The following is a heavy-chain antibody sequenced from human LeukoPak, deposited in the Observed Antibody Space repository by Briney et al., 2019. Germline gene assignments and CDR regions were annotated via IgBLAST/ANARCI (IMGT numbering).Heavy chain of an antibody. V-gene: IGHV1-69*13. D-gene: IGHD2-2*02. CDR1: GGTFSSYA. CDR3: AKVGSWSTSCYTDY. CDR2: IIPIFGTA. Sequence: ASVKVSCKASGGTFSSYAISWVRQAPGQGLEWMGGIIPIFGTANYAQKFQGRVTITADESTSTAYMELSSLRSEDTAVYYCAKVGSWSTSCYTDYWGQGTLVTVSS. J-gene: IGHJ4*02.